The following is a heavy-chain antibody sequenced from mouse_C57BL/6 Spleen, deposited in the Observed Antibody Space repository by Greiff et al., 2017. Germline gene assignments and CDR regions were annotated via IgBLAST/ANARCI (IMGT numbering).Heavy chain of an antibody. CDR2: IDPETGGT. Sequence: VQGVESGAELVRPGASVTLSCKASGYTFTDYEMHWVKQTPVHGLEWIGAIDPETGGTAYNQKFKGKAILTADKSSRTAYMELRSLTSEDSAVYYCTRYYDYDDGNYAMDYGGQGTSVTVSS. D-gene: IGHD2-4*01. V-gene: IGHV1-15*01. CDR3: TRYYDYDDGNYAMDY. J-gene: IGHJ4*01. CDR1: GYTFTDYE.